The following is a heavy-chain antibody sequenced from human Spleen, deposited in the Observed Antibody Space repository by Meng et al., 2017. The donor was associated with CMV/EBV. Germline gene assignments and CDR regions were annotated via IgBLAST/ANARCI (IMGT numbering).Heavy chain of an antibody. CDR1: GFTFSNYA. J-gene: IGHJ6*02. CDR3: ARSNIAARNYYYYGMDV. Sequence: LSLTCAASGFTFSNYAMHWVRQAPGKGLEWVAIISYDGSNKYYPDSVKGRFTISRDNSKNTLYLQMNSLRAEDTAVYFCARSNIAARNYYYYGMDVWGQGTTVTVSS. CDR2: ISYDGSNK. D-gene: IGHD6-6*01. V-gene: IGHV3-30-3*01.